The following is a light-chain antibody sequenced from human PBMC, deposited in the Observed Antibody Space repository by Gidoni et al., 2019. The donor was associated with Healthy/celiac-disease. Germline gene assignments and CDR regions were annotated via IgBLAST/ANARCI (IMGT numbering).Light chain of an antibody. CDR3: QQYDNLPRT. Sequence: DIQMTKSPSSLSASVGDRVTITCQASQDISNYLNWYQQKPGKAPKLMLYDASNLETGVPSRFSGSGSGTDFTFTISSLQPEDIATYYCQQYDNLPRTFGQGTKLEIK. V-gene: IGKV1-33*01. CDR2: DAS. CDR1: QDISNY. J-gene: IGKJ2*01.